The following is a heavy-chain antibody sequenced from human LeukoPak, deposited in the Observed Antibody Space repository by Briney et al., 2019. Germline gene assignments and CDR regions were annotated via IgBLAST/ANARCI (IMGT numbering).Heavy chain of an antibody. Sequence: GGSLRLSCAASGFTFSSYSMNWVRQAPGKGLEWVSSISSSSSYIYYADSVKGRFTISRDNAKNSLYLQMNSLRAEDTAVYYCARERHGGAAYFDLWGRGTLVTVSS. D-gene: IGHD2-15*01. CDR1: GFTFSSYS. CDR2: ISSSSSYI. J-gene: IGHJ2*01. V-gene: IGHV3-21*01. CDR3: ARERHGGAAYFDL.